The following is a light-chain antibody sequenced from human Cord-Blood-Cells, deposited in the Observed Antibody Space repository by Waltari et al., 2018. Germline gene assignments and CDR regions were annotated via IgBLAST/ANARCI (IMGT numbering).Light chain of an antibody. J-gene: IGLJ1*01. V-gene: IGLV2-14*01. CDR1: SSDVGGYNY. CDR3: SSYTSSSTYV. Sequence: QSALTQPASVSGSPGQSITISCTGTSSDVGGYNYVSWYQQHPGKAPKRMVYDVSKRASGVSNRFSGSKSGNTASLPISGLQAEDEADYYCSSYTSSSTYVFGTGTKVTVL. CDR2: DVS.